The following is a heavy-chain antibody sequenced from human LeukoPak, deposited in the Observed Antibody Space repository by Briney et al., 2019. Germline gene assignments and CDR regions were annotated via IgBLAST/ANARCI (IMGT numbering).Heavy chain of an antibody. J-gene: IGHJ4*02. CDR1: GFTFSSYA. D-gene: IGHD3-22*01. V-gene: IGHV3-23*01. CDR2: ISSSGGNT. CDR3: ARRDVSGYYALDS. Sequence: GGSLRLSCAASGFTFSSYAMSWVRQAPGWGLQWVSTISSSGGNTYYADSVKGRFTISRDNSKNTLYLQMNSLRVEDTAVYYCARRDVSGYYALDSWGQGFLVTVSS.